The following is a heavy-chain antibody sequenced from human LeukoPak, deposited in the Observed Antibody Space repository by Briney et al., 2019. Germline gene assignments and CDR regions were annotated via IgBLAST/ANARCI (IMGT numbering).Heavy chain of an antibody. J-gene: IGHJ6*02. V-gene: IGHV3-53*04. D-gene: IGHD6-13*01. Sequence: GGSLRLSCAASGFTFSSNYMSWVRQAPGKGLEWASVIYSGGSTYYADSVKGRFTISRHNSKNTLYLQMNSLRAEDTAVYYCARDGGVAAAGRPNYGMDVWGQGTTVTVSS. CDR2: IYSGGST. CDR3: ARDGGVAAAGRPNYGMDV. CDR1: GFTFSSNY.